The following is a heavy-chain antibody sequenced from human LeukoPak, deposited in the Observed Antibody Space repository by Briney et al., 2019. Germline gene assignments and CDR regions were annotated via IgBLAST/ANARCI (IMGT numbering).Heavy chain of an antibody. V-gene: IGHV3-48*01. J-gene: IGHJ4*02. CDR3: VRDFAYAFDH. D-gene: IGHD3-16*01. CDR1: GFTFSAYT. Sequence: GGSLCPSCAASGFTFSAYTMNWVRQAPGKGLEWISYISSVMSYADSVKGRFTISRDNAKNSLYLQMNSLRPEDTAAYYCVRDFAYAFDHWGQGNLVSVSS. CDR2: ISSVM.